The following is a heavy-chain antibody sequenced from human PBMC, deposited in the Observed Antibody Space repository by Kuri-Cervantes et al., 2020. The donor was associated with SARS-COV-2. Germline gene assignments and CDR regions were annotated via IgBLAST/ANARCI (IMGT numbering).Heavy chain of an antibody. D-gene: IGHD3-3*01. J-gene: IGHJ4*02. CDR3: AGTYDFWSGYSDFDY. V-gene: IGHV3-30*03. CDR2: ISYDGSNK. Sequence: GGSLRLSCAASGFTFSSYGMHWVRQAPGKGLEWVAVISYDGSNKYYADSVKGRFTISRDNSKNTLYLQMNSLRAEDTAVYYCAGTYDFWSGYSDFDYWGQGTLVTVSS. CDR1: GFTFSSYG.